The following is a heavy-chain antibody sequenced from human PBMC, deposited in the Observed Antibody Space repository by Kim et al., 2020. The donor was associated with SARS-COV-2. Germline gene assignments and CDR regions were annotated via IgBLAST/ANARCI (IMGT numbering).Heavy chain of an antibody. J-gene: IGHJ6*02. CDR3: ARGTPLYGMDV. D-gene: IGHD1-1*01. V-gene: IGHV5-51*01. CDR2: T. Sequence: TRYSPSFQGQVTISADKSISTAYLQWSSLKASDTAMYYCARGTPLYGMDVWGQGTTVTVSS.